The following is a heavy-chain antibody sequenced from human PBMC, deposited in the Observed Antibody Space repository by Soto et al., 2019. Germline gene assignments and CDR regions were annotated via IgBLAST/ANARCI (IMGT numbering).Heavy chain of an antibody. J-gene: IGHJ4*02. CDR1: DGSMNSDSSY. V-gene: IGHV4-39*01. Sequence: SETLSLTCRVSDGSMNSDSSYWGWIRQPPGKGLEWIGVINHSGSTYHNLSLKGRVTMSVDASRNQFSLKLTSMTAADTAVYYCARLGGYVSVGYYYLWDSWGQGTLVTVS. D-gene: IGHD3-22*01. CDR3: ARLGGYVSVGYYYLWDS. CDR2: INHSGST.